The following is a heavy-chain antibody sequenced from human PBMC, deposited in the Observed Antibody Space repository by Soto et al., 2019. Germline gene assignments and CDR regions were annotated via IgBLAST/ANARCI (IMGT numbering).Heavy chain of an antibody. J-gene: IGHJ3*02. D-gene: IGHD1-20*01. CDR2: IGASGGTT. V-gene: IGHV3-23*01. CDR1: GFTFSSYA. CDR3: AKDYRYISI. Sequence: HPGGSLRLSCAASGFTFSSYAMSWVRQAPGKGLEWVSAIGASGGTTYYADSVKGRFTISRDNSKNTLYLQMNSLRAEDTAIYYCAKDYRYISIWGQGTMVTVSS.